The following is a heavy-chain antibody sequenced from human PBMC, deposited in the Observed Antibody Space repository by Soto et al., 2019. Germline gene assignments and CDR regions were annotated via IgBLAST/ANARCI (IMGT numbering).Heavy chain of an antibody. CDR2: ISAYNGNT. D-gene: IGHD3-22*01. CDR1: GYSFATSG. CDR3: ARAGQYYDASGYAN. V-gene: IGHV1-18*01. J-gene: IGHJ4*02. Sequence: QVKLVQSGTEVKKPGASIKVSCKASGYSFATSGMSWVRQAPGQGLEWMGWISAYNGNTNYDQNLQDRVTMTTDTTTSTAYLEVRNLRSDDTAVYYCARAGQYYDASGYANWCQGTLVTVSS.